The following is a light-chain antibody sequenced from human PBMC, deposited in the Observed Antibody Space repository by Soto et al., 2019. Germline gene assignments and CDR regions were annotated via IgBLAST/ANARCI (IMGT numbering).Light chain of an antibody. CDR2: DAS. CDR3: QQRSNWPPWT. CDR1: QSVSSY. J-gene: IGKJ1*01. Sequence: EIVLTQSPATLSLSPGERATLSCRASQSVSSYLAWYQQKPGQAPRLLIYDASNRATGIPARFSGSESGTDFTLTISRLEPEDFAVYYCQQRSNWPPWTFGQGTKVEIK. V-gene: IGKV3-11*01.